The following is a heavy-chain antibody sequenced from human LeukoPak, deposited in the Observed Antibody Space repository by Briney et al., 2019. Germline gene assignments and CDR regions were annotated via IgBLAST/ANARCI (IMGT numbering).Heavy chain of an antibody. D-gene: IGHD2-21*02. V-gene: IGHV1-46*01. CDR1: ENTFTNYF. Sequence: ASVKVSCTASENTFTNYFIHWVRPAPGQGLEWLGMINPIGDRAAYAQNVQGRDTMTRDTSTTTLYLELRSLRSADTAVYYCARDMNAVVTALSYAFDVWGQGTMVTVSS. CDR3: ARDMNAVVTALSYAFDV. J-gene: IGHJ3*01. CDR2: INPIGDRA.